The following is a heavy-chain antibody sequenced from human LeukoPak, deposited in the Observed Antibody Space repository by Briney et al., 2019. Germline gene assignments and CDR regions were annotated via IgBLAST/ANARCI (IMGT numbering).Heavy chain of an antibody. J-gene: IGHJ5*02. Sequence: SQTLPLTCTVSGGSISSGDYFWSWIRQPPGKGLEWIGYMHYTGSTYFNPSLKSRVSTSVDTSKNQFSLKLSSVTAADTAVYYCARDVCSGSSCIGNWFDPWGQGTLVTVSS. V-gene: IGHV4-30-4*01. D-gene: IGHD2-15*01. CDR3: ARDVCSGSSCIGNWFDP. CDR1: GGSISSGDYF. CDR2: MHYTGST.